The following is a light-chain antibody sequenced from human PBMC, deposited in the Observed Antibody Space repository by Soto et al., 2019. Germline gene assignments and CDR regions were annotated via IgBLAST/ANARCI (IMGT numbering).Light chain of an antibody. CDR1: SSNIGAGFN. Sequence: QSVLTQPPSVSGAPGQRVTISCTGSSSNIGAGFNVHWYQQLPETAPKLLIFNNNNRPSGVPDRFSGSNSGTSASLAITGLQAGDEADYYCQSYDSSLSDSVFGNGTKDTVL. CDR2: NNN. V-gene: IGLV1-40*01. CDR3: QSYDSSLSDSV. J-gene: IGLJ1*01.